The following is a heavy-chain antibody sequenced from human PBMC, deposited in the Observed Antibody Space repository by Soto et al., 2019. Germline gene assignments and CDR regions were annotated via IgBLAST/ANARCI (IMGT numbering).Heavy chain of an antibody. Sequence: GGSLRLSCAASGFTFSNAWMSWVRQAPGKGLEWVSSISTSGDSTYYEDSLRGRFTISRDNARASLYLQMDSLRVEDTAMYYCTRDGEPLWGQGTMVTVSS. V-gene: IGHV3-21*01. CDR3: TRDGEPL. J-gene: IGHJ3*01. CDR1: GFTFSNAW. D-gene: IGHD3-3*01. CDR2: ISTSGDST.